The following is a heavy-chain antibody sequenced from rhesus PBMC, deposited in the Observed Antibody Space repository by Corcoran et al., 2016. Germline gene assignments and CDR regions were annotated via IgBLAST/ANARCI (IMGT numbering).Heavy chain of an antibody. CDR3: TTSRNVYFDL. V-gene: IGHV4-65*01. Sequence: QVQLQESGPGVVKPSETLSLTCVVSGDSISSDNWWTWIRPPPGKGLEWICLISGNTGRTHYNPYLESRVTVSTDTSKNHFSLKLTSVTAADTAVYYCTTSRNVYFDLWGPGTPITISS. J-gene: IGHJ2*01. CDR1: GDSISSDNW. CDR2: ISGNTGRT. D-gene: IGHD1-32*01.